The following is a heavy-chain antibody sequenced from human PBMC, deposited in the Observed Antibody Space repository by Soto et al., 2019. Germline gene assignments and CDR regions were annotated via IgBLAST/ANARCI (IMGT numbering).Heavy chain of an antibody. CDR3: ARVPGYSYGFPDY. V-gene: IGHV3-30*04. J-gene: IGHJ4*02. Sequence: GECLTLSCLASAFSFSSFAMHCVRRPQGRGRGWVAAIPSDGRNKSYRSSVADPLTISRDNSKNTLYLQMNSLRAEDTAVYYCARVPGYSYGFPDYRGQGTLVTVSS. CDR1: AFSFSSFA. D-gene: IGHD5-18*01. CDR2: IPSDGRNK.